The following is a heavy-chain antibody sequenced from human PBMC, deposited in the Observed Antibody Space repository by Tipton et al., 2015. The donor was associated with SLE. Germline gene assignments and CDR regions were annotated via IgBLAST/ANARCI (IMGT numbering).Heavy chain of an antibody. J-gene: IGHJ4*02. V-gene: IGHV4-31*02. CDR1: NGSISSGDFY. CDR2: IYYSGAT. CDR3: ARGGSPFEF. Sequence: LRLSCTVSNGSISSGDFYWSWIRQQPGKGLEWIGSIYYSGATSYNSSLRSRLTLSVDTSKNLFSLNLYTVTAADTAVYFCARGGSPFEFWGRVSLVTVAS. D-gene: IGHD3-16*01.